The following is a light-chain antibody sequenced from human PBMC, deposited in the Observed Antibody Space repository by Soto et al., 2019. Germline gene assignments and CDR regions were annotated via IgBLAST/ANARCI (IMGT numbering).Light chain of an antibody. J-gene: IGKJ5*01. Sequence: DIQMTQSPSTLAASVGDRVTITCRASQSIRSWLAWYQQKPGKAPKLLIYKASSLESGVPYRFSSSGSGTEFTLTISRLHPDDFATYYCQQYESYSIAFGQGTRLEIK. CDR2: KAS. CDR3: QQYESYSIA. CDR1: QSIRSW. V-gene: IGKV1-5*03.